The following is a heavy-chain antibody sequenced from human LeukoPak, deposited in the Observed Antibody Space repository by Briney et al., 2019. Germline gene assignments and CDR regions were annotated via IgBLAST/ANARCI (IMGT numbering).Heavy chain of an antibody. CDR1: GGSFSGYY. CDR3: ARGGVAGTAARYYYYGMDV. Sequence: PSETLSLTCAVYGGSFSGYYWSWIRQPPGKGLEWIGEINHSGSTNYNPFLKSRVTISVDTSKNQFSLKLSSVTAADTAVYYCARGGVAGTAARYYYYGMDVWGQGTTVTVSS. D-gene: IGHD1-1*01. J-gene: IGHJ6*02. CDR2: INHSGST. V-gene: IGHV4-34*01.